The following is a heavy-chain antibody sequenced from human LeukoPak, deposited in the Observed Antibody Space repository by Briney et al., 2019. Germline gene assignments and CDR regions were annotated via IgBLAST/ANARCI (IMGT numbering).Heavy chain of an antibody. CDR1: GYTFTNYD. CDR3: ARDGGGTVFGVVLNDAFDM. CDR2: MNPNRGTT. D-gene: IGHD3-3*01. Sequence: ASAKVSCKASGYTFTNYDINWVRQATGQGLEWMGWMNPNRGTTGYAHKFQGRVTMTRDTSINVAYMELSSLTSEDTAVYYCARDGGGTVFGVVLNDAFDMWGQGTMLIVSS. V-gene: IGHV1-8*01. J-gene: IGHJ3*02.